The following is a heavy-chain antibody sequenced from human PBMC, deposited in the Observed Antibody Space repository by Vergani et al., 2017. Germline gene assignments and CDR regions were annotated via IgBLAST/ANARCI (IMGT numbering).Heavy chain of an antibody. Sequence: QVQLQESGPGLVKPSQTLSLTCNVSGCSISRGGYYWSSIRQHPGKGLEWIGYIYYSGSTYYNPSLKSRVTISVDTSKNQFSLKLRSVTAADTAVYYCARARPTDDFWSGYYMCWGQGTLVTVSS. D-gene: IGHD3-3*01. V-gene: IGHV4-31*03. CDR1: GCSISRGGYY. CDR2: IYYSGST. J-gene: IGHJ4*02. CDR3: ARARPTDDFWSGYYMC.